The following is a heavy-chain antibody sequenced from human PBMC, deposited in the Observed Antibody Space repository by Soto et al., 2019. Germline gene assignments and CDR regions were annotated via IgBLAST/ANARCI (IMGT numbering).Heavy chain of an antibody. CDR1: GFTFSSYG. CDR3: AKDALLYCSGGSCYSYYYYYYMDV. CDR2: ISYDGSNK. D-gene: IGHD2-15*01. V-gene: IGHV3-30*18. Sequence: GGSLRLSCAASGFTFSSYGMHWVRQAPGKGLEWVAVISYDGSNKYYADSVKGRFTISRDNSKNTLYLQMNSLRAEDTAVYYCAKDALLYCSGGSCYSYYYYYYMDVWGQGTTVTVSS. J-gene: IGHJ6*03.